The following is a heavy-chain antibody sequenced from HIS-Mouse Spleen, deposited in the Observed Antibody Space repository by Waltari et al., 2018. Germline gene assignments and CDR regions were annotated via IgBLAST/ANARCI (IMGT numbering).Heavy chain of an antibody. CDR3: AREIPYSSSWYDWYFDL. Sequence: QLQLQESGPGLVKPSETLSLTCTVSGGSISSSSSYWGRIRQPPGKGLEWIGSIYYSGSTYYNPSLKSRVTISVDTSKNQFSLKLSSVTAADTAVYYCAREIPYSSSWYDWYFDLWGRGTLVTVSS. J-gene: IGHJ2*01. CDR1: GGSISSSSSY. CDR2: IYYSGST. D-gene: IGHD6-13*01. V-gene: IGHV4-39*07.